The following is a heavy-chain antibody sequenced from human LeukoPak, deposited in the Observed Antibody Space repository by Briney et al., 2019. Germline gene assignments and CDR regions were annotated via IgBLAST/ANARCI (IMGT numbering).Heavy chain of an antibody. CDR2: IGGSGGSR. D-gene: IGHD1-26*01. J-gene: IGHJ4*02. CDR3: AKLREWELPDLFDY. Sequence: GGSLRLSCAASGFTFSTYGMSWVRQAPGKGLEWVSGIGGSGGSRFYTDSVKGRFTISRDNSKNTLYLQMNSLRAEDTAVYYCAKLREWELPDLFDYWGQGTLVTVSS. V-gene: IGHV3-23*01. CDR1: GFTFSTYG.